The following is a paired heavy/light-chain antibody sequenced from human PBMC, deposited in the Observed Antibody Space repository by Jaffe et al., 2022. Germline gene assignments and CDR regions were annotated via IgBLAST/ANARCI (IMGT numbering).Light chain of an antibody. CDR2: AAS. CDR3: QQYNDWPPLT. CDR1: QSISTN. J-gene: IGKJ4*01. V-gene: IGKV3-15*01. Sequence: EIVMTQSPATLSVSPGERATLSCRASQSISTNLAWYQQKPGQNPRLLIYAASTRARGIPARFSGSGFGTEFTLTISGLQSEDYAVYYCQQYNDWPPLTFGGGTRVEIK.
Heavy chain of an antibody. D-gene: IGHD2-15*01. CDR2: IYPGDSDT. V-gene: IGHV5-51*03. Sequence: EVQLVQSGSEMKKPGESLRISCKTSGFSFSNHWIAWVRQMPGQGLEWMGFIYPGDSDTQYGPSFQGQVIISADRSTSTAYLQWSTLKASDTAMYYCARVYCSGGSCYAPGGPFYFDYWGRGTLVTVSS. CDR1: GFSFSNHW. J-gene: IGHJ4*02. CDR3: ARVYCSGGSCYAPGGPFYFDY.